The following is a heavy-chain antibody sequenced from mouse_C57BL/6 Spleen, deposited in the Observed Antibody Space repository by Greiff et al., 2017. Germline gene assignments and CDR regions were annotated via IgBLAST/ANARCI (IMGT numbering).Heavy chain of an antibody. CDR1: GYTFTSYW. V-gene: IGHV1-55*01. CDR3: AREGVTTGRCYAMDY. Sequence: QVQLQQPGAELVKPGASVKMSCKASGYTFTSYWITWVKQRPGQGLEWIGDIYPGSGSTNYNEKFKSKATLTVDTSSSTAYMQLSSLTSEDSAVYDCAREGVTTGRCYAMDYWGQGTSVTVSS. CDR2: IYPGSGST. J-gene: IGHJ4*01. D-gene: IGHD2-2*01.